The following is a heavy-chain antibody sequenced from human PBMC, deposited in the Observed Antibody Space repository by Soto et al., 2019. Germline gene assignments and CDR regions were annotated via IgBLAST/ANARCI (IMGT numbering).Heavy chain of an antibody. D-gene: IGHD3-3*01. V-gene: IGHV3-23*01. J-gene: IGHJ5*02. CDR1: GLTLRSSA. CDR3: AKITRS. CDR2: INGDGTAT. Sequence: EVQLLESGGGLVQPGGSLRLSCAASGLTLRSSAMTWVRQAPGKGLEWISSINGDGTATYYGNAVKGRFTISKDISKNTLYLQMDSLRAEDTAVYFCAKITRSWGKGTLVTVSS.